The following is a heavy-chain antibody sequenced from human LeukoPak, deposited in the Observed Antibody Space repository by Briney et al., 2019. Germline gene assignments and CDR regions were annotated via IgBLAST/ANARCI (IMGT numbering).Heavy chain of an antibody. CDR1: GYIFTAYY. J-gene: IGHJ3*02. D-gene: IGHD2-15*01. CDR3: ARDLSGGALGAFDI. CDR2: INPNSGGT. V-gene: IGHV1-2*02. Sequence: ASVKVSCKASGYIFTAYYIHWLRQAPGQGLEWMGWINPNSGGTSFALNFQGGVTLTRDTSISTVYMELSRHRSDDTAVYYCARDLSGGALGAFDIWGQGTMVTVSS.